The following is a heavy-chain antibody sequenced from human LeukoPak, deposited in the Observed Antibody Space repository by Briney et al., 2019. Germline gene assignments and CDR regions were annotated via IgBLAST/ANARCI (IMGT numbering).Heavy chain of an antibody. Sequence: SETLSLTCTVSGGSISSYYWSWIRQPPGKGLEWIAYIYYSGSTDYNPSLKSRVTMSVDTSKNQFSLNLSSVTAADTAVYYCAAYYGDYGFGYWGQGTLVTVSS. CDR3: AAYYGDYGFGY. D-gene: IGHD4-17*01. CDR2: IYYSGST. V-gene: IGHV4-59*08. J-gene: IGHJ4*02. CDR1: GGSISSYY.